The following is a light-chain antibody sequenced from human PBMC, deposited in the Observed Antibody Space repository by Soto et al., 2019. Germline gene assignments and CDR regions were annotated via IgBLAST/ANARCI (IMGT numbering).Light chain of an antibody. J-gene: IGKJ1*01. V-gene: IGKV3-20*01. CDR1: QSVSSIY. CDR3: QQYGSSRT. Sequence: EIVLTQSPGTLSLSPGERATLSCRASQSVSSIYLAWYQQKPGQAPRLLIYGASSRATGPTERFSGSGSGTAFTLTISRLEPEDIAVYYCQQYGSSRTFGQGTKVEIK. CDR2: GAS.